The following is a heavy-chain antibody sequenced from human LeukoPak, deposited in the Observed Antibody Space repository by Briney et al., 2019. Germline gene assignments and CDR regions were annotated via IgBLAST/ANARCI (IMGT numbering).Heavy chain of an antibody. D-gene: IGHD3-10*01. Sequence: GGSLRLSCAASGFTFSSYAMSWVRQAPGKGLEWVSTISGSGDYTYYADSVKGRFTISRDNSKNTLYLEINSLRAEDTAVYYCAKDIGSYYDYWGQGILVTVSS. CDR1: GFTFSSYA. J-gene: IGHJ4*02. CDR3: AKDIGSYYDY. CDR2: ISGSGDYT. V-gene: IGHV3-23*01.